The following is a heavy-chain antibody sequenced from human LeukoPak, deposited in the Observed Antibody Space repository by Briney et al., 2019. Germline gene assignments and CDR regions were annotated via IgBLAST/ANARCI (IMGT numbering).Heavy chain of an antibody. Sequence: PGGSLRLSCAASGFTFSSYAMSWVRLAPGKGLEWVSAISGSGGSTYYADSVKGRFTISRDISKSTLYLQMNSLRAEDTAVYYCAKGEYFHRYYFDYWGQGTLVAVSS. D-gene: IGHD3-16*01. V-gene: IGHV3-23*01. J-gene: IGHJ4*02. CDR2: ISGSGGST. CDR3: AKGEYFHRYYFDY. CDR1: GFTFSSYA.